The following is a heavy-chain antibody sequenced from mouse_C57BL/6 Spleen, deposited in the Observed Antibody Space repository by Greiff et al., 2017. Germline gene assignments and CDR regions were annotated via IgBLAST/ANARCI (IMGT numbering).Heavy chain of an antibody. CDR3: AREETGTGFAY. J-gene: IGHJ3*01. D-gene: IGHD4-1*01. Sequence: VQRVESGAELARPGASVKLSCKASGYTFTSYGISWVKQRTGQGLEWIGEIYPRSGNTYYNEKFKGKATLTADKSSSTAYMELRSLTSEDSAVYFCAREETGTGFAYWGQGTLVTVSA. CDR1: GYTFTSYG. V-gene: IGHV1-81*01. CDR2: IYPRSGNT.